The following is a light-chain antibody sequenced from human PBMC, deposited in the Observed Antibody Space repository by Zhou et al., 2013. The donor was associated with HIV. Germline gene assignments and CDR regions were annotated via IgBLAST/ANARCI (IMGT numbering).Light chain of an antibody. J-gene: IGKJ4*01. CDR2: AAS. CDR1: QDISTW. CDR3: QKYNSAPLT. V-gene: IGKV1-12*01. Sequence: DIHMTQSPSSVSASVGDRVTITCRASQDISTWLAWYQQKPGKAPKLLIYAASNLHSGVPSRFSGSGSGTDFTLTISSLQPEDVATYYCQKYNSAPLTFGGGTKVEIK.